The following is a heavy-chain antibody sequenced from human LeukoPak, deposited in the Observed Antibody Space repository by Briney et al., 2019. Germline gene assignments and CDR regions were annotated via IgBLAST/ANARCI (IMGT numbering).Heavy chain of an antibody. V-gene: IGHV1-18*01. Sequence: ASVKVSCKASGYTFTSYGISWVRQAPGQGLEWMGWISAYNGNTNYAQKLQGRVTTTTDTSTSTAYMELRSLRSDDTAVYYCARFHVDTYYYGSGSYYSDYWGQGALVTVSS. CDR1: GYTFTSYG. CDR3: ARFHVDTYYYGSGSYYSDY. CDR2: ISAYNGNT. D-gene: IGHD3-10*01. J-gene: IGHJ4*02.